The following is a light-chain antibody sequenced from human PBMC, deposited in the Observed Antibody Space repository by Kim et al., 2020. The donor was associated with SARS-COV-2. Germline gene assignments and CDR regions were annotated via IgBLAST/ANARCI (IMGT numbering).Light chain of an antibody. CDR3: QVWDSGSDQWV. Sequence: SYELTQPPSVSEAPGKTATITCWGDDIGTKSVHWYQQKPGQAPVLVIYYDTDRPSGIPERFSASNSGNTATLTVSRVEAGDEADYYCQVWDSGSDQWVFG. CDR1: DIGTKS. J-gene: IGLJ3*02. CDR2: YDT. V-gene: IGLV3-21*04.